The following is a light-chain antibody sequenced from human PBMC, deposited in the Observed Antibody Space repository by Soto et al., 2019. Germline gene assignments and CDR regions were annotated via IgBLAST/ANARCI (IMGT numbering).Light chain of an antibody. Sequence: DIQMTQSPSTLSASVGDRVTITCRASQSIKDWLAWYQQKPGKAPKLLIYDASSLEIGVPSRFSGSGSRTEFSLTISSLQPDDFATYYCQQYNTYSFGQGTKVE. CDR3: QQYNTYS. J-gene: IGKJ1*01. V-gene: IGKV1-5*01. CDR1: QSIKDW. CDR2: DAS.